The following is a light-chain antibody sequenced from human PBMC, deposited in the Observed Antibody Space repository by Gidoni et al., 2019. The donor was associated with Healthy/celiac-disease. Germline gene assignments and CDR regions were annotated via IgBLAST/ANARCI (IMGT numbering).Light chain of an antibody. CDR1: QSVSSY. CDR2: DAS. CDR3: QQRSNWLT. V-gene: IGKV3-11*01. J-gene: IGKJ3*01. Sequence: EIVLTQSPATLSLSPGESATLSSSASQSVSSYLAWYQQKHGKAPRLLIYDASNRATGIPARFSGSGSGTDFTLTISSLEPEDFAVYYCQQRSNWLTFXPXTKVDIK.